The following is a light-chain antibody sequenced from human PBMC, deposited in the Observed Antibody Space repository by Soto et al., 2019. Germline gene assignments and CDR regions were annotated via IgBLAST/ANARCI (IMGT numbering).Light chain of an antibody. Sequence: QSVLTQPPSASGSPGQSVTISCTGTSSDVGGYNYVSWYQQHPGKAPKLMIYEVSKRPSGVPDRFSGSESGNTASLTVSGLQAEDEADYYCSSYAGSTSVVFGGGTKLTVL. V-gene: IGLV2-8*01. CDR3: SSYAGSTSVV. CDR2: EVS. CDR1: SSDVGGYNY. J-gene: IGLJ2*01.